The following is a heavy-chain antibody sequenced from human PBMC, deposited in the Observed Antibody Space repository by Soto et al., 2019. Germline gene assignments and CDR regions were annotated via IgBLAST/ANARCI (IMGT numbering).Heavy chain of an antibody. CDR2: INPNSGGT. Sequence: QVQLVQSGAEVKKPGASVKVSCKASGYTFTGYYMHWVRQAPGQGLEWMGGINPNSGGTNYAQKFQGWVTMTRDTSISTAYMELSRLRSDDTAVYYGARAGPLYYDFWSGYYLGDYWGQGTLVTVSS. J-gene: IGHJ4*02. V-gene: IGHV1-2*04. D-gene: IGHD3-3*01. CDR1: GYTFTGYY. CDR3: ARAGPLYYDFWSGYYLGDY.